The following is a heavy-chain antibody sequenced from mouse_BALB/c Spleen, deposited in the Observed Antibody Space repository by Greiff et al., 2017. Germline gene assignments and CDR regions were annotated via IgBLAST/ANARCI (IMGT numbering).Heavy chain of an antibody. V-gene: IGHV1-5*01. J-gene: IGHJ2*01. CDR1: GYTFTSYW. CDR3: TRGVVRRPCDF. CDR2: IYPGNSDM. D-gene: IGHD2-14*01. Sequence: EVQLQQSGTVLARPGASVKMSCKASGYTFTSYWMHWVKQRPGQGLEWIGAIYPGNSDMSYNQKFKGKAKLTAVTSTSTAYLELSSLTNEDSAVYYSTRGVVRRPCDFWGQGTTLTVSS.